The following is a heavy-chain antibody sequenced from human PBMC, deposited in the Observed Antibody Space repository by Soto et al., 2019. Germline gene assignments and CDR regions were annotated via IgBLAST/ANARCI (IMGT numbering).Heavy chain of an antibody. CDR3: ARAHLAHGSGRSWFDP. CDR2: IYHSGST. CDR1: GGSISSSNW. D-gene: IGHD3-10*01. V-gene: IGHV4-4*02. J-gene: IGHJ5*02. Sequence: QVQLQESGPGLVKPSGTLSLTCAVSGGSISSSNWWSWVRQPPGKGLEWIGEIYHSGSTNYNPSLKRRATISVDKSKNQFSLKLSSVTAADTAVYYCARAHLAHGSGRSWFDPWGQGTLVTVSS.